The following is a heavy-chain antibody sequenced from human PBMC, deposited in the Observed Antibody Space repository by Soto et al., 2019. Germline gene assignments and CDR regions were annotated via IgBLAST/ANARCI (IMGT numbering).Heavy chain of an antibody. D-gene: IGHD4-17*01. CDR2: FIPILDLA. CDR3: ATPRHVGVYGDYALDY. Sequence: QVQLVQSGAEVKKPGSSVKVSGKASGGTVSSYTFSWVRQAPGQGLEWMGRFIPILDLASYAQKFQGRVTITADKSKSTAYMELNSLRSQDTAVYYSATPRHVGVYGDYALDYWGQGTRVAVSS. CDR1: GGTVSSYT. J-gene: IGHJ4*02. V-gene: IGHV1-69*02.